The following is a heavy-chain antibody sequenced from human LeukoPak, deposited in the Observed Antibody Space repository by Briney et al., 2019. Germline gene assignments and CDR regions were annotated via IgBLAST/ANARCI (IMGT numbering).Heavy chain of an antibody. Sequence: PGGSLRLSCAASGFTFSSYEMNWVRQAPGKGLEWVSYISSSGSTIYYADSVKGRFTISRDHAKNSLYMQMNSLRAEDTAVYYCARQVRDFWSGHRGDYFDYWGQGTLVTVSS. CDR2: ISSSGSTI. CDR1: GFTFSSYE. V-gene: IGHV3-48*03. CDR3: ARQVRDFWSGHRGDYFDY. D-gene: IGHD3-3*01. J-gene: IGHJ4*02.